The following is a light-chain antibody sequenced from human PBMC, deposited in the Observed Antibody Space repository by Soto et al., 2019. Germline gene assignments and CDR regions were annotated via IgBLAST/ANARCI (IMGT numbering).Light chain of an antibody. Sequence: QSALTQPRSVSGSPGQSVSISCTGTRSDVGGYHYVSWYQHHPGKDPELIIHDVNKGPSGVPDRFSGSKSGNTASLTISGLQAEDEAEYYCGPYGGSYNLVFGGGTKLTVL. CDR1: RSDVGGYHY. CDR2: DVN. CDR3: GPYGGSYNLV. J-gene: IGLJ3*02. V-gene: IGLV2-11*01.